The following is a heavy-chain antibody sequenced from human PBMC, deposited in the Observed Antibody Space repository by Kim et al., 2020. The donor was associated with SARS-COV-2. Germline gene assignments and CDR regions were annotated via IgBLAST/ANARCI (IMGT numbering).Heavy chain of an antibody. D-gene: IGHD3-22*01. Sequence: SETLSLTCAVSGASISNGGYSWSWIRQPPGKGLEWIGYIFHTGTTYYSPSLKSRVTMSVDRSKNQFSLKLSSVTAADTAVYYCARGYYYDTPPYPLGWFDPWGQGTLVIVSS. CDR1: GASISNGGYS. V-gene: IGHV4-30-2*01. CDR3: ARGYYYDTPPYPLGWFDP. J-gene: IGHJ5*02. CDR2: IFHTGTT.